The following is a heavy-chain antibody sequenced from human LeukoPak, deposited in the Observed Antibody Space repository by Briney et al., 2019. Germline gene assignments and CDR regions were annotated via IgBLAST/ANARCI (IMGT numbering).Heavy chain of an antibody. CDR1: GYTFTGYY. J-gene: IGHJ6*02. D-gene: IGHD6-13*01. V-gene: IGHV1-2*02. Sequence: ASVKVSCKASGYTFTGYYMHWVRQAPGQGLEWMGWINPNSGGTNYAQKFQGRVTMTRDTSISTAYMELSRLRSDDTAVYYCARPPPYSSSWYYYYYGMDVWGQGTTVTLSS. CDR3: ARPPPYSSSWYYYYYGMDV. CDR2: INPNSGGT.